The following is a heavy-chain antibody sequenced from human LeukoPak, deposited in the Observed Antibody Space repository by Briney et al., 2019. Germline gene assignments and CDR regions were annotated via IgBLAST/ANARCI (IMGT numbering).Heavy chain of an antibody. CDR1: GGSISSYY. J-gene: IGHJ4*02. Sequence: SETLSLTCTVSGGSISSYYWSWIRQPPGKGLEWIGYIYYSGSTNYNPSFKSRVTISVDTSKNQFSLKLSSVTAADTAVYYCARGCSGGSCYFDYWGQGTLVTVSS. V-gene: IGHV4-59*01. CDR2: IYYSGST. CDR3: ARGCSGGSCYFDY. D-gene: IGHD2-15*01.